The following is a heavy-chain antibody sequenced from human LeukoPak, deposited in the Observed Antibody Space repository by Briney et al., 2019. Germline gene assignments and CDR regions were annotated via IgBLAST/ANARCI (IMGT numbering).Heavy chain of an antibody. D-gene: IGHD3-22*01. CDR3: ARGFYYDSSGYYPQYYYYGMDV. J-gene: IGHJ6*02. V-gene: IGHV6-1*01. CDR1: GDSVSSNSAA. CDR2: TYYRSKWYN. Sequence: SQTLSLTCAISGDSVSSNSAAWNWIRQSPSRGLEWLGRTYYRSKWYNDYAVSVKSRITINPDTSKNQFSLQLNSVTPEDTAVYYCARGFYYDSSGYYPQYYYYGMDVWGQGTTVTVSS.